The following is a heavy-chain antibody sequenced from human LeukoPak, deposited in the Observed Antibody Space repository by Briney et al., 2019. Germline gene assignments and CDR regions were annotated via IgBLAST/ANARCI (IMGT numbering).Heavy chain of an antibody. Sequence: PSETLSLTCTVSGGSISSSSYYWGWIRQPPGKGLEWIGSIYYSGSTYYNPSLKSRVTISVDTSKNQFSLKLSSVTAAGTAVYYCARPDSGYVIDYWGQGTLVTVSS. CDR3: ARPDSGYVIDY. V-gene: IGHV4-39*01. J-gene: IGHJ4*02. CDR2: IYYSGST. D-gene: IGHD5-12*01. CDR1: GGSISSSSYY.